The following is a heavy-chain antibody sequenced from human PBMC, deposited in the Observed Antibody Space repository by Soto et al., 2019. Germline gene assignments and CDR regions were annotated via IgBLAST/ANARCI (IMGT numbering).Heavy chain of an antibody. V-gene: IGHV1-2*04. Sequence: ASVKVSCKASGYTFIGYYIHWVRQAPGQGLEWMGWINPNSGATNYAQKFQGWVTMTRGTSISTAYMELSRLRPDDTAVYYCARASKSTTPDFDYWGQGTLVTVLL. CDR1: GYTFIGYY. CDR3: ARASKSTTPDFDY. J-gene: IGHJ4*02. D-gene: IGHD5-12*01. CDR2: INPNSGAT.